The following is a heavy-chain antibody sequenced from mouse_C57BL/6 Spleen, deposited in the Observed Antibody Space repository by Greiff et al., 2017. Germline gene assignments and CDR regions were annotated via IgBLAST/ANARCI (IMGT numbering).Heavy chain of an antibody. CDR2: ISYDGSN. CDR3: ARDYYPVHYAMDY. J-gene: IGHJ4*01. V-gene: IGHV3-6*01. CDR1: GYSITSGYY. D-gene: IGHD1-1*01. Sequence: EVQLQESGPGLVKPSQSLSLTCSVTGYSITSGYYWNWIRQFPGNKLEWMGYISYDGSNNYNPSLKNRISITRDTSKNQFFLKLNSVTTEDTATYYCARDYYPVHYAMDYWGQGTSVTVSS.